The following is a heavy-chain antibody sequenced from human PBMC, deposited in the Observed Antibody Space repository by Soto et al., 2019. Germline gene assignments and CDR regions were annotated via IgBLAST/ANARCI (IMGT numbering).Heavy chain of an antibody. CDR2: ISDDGSNT. D-gene: IGHD3-3*01. J-gene: IGHJ4*02. Sequence: QVQLVESGGGVVQPGRSLRLSCAASGFTLSRHTMHWVRQAPGKGLEWGAAISDDGSNTYYADSVKGRFTISRDNFKNTLYLQMNSLSSEGTAVHHCAREVYYDLWSGFNTHPYYFDDWGQGTLVTVSS. V-gene: IGHV3-30-3*01. CDR3: AREVYYDLWSGFNTHPYYFDD. CDR1: GFTLSRHT.